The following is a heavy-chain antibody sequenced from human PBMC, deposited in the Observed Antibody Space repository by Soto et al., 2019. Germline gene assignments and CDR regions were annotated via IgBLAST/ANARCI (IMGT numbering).Heavy chain of an antibody. CDR1: GFAFSNYA. J-gene: IGHJ4*02. CDR2: IFAGGGST. CDR3: AKDLIRGDGYIDFDY. V-gene: IGHV3-23*01. D-gene: IGHD3-10*01. Sequence: WGSLRLSCAPSGFAFSNYAIFFFGHSPLKWLEWVSTIFAGGGSTYYADSVKGRFTISRDNSKNILFLQMDSLRAEDTAVYFCAKDLIRGDGYIDFDYWGQGTLVTVSS.